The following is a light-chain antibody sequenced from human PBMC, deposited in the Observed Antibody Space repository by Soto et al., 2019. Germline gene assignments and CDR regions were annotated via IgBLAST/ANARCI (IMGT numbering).Light chain of an antibody. V-gene: IGKV1-5*03. CDR1: QSISTW. Sequence: DIQMTQSPSTLSASVGDRVTITCRASQSISTWLAWYQQKPGKAPKALIYQASGLKSGVPSRFIGGGSGTEFTLTISGLQPDDFANYYCQQYKIYPFTFGPGTKV. CDR3: QQYKIYPFT. J-gene: IGKJ3*01. CDR2: QAS.